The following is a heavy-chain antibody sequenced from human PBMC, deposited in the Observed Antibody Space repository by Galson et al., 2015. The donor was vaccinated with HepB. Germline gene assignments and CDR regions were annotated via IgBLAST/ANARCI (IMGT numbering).Heavy chain of an antibody. D-gene: IGHD4-23*01. V-gene: IGHV1-2*02. CDR3: ARERGVTAPDFDY. J-gene: IGHJ4*02. Sequence: SVKVSCKASAYTFTDFYIHWLRQAPGQGLEWMGWLNPNTGGTNYAQKFQGRVTMTRDTSIDTAYMELSRLRSNDTAVYYCARERGVTAPDFDYWGQGTRVTVSS. CDR1: AYTFTDFY. CDR2: LNPNTGGT.